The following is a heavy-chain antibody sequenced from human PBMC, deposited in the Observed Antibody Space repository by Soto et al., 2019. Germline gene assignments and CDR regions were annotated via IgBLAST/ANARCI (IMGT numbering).Heavy chain of an antibody. Sequence: GGSLRLSCAASGFTFSSYARSWVRQAPGKGLEWVSAISGSGGSTYYADSVKGRFTISRDNSKNTLYLQMNSLRAEDTAVYYCAKDGVAVAGPYYFDYWGQGTLVTVYS. CDR1: GFTFSSYA. CDR3: AKDGVAVAGPYYFDY. CDR2: ISGSGGST. D-gene: IGHD6-19*01. V-gene: IGHV3-23*01. J-gene: IGHJ4*02.